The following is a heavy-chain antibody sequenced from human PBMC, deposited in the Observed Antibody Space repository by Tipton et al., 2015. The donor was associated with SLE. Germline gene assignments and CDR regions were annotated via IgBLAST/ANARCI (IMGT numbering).Heavy chain of an antibody. D-gene: IGHD1-26*01. CDR2: IKQDGSEK. V-gene: IGHV3-7*01. CDR3: AREAYSGSYFDY. Sequence: SLRLSCAASGFTFSSYWMSWVRQAPGKGLEWVAKIKQDGSEKYYVDSVKGRFTISRDNAKNSLYLQMNSLRAEATAVYYCAREAYSGSYFDYWGQGTLVAVSS. CDR1: GFTFSSYW. J-gene: IGHJ4*02.